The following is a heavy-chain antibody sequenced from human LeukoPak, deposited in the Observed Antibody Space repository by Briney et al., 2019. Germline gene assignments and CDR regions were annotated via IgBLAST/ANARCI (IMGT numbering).Heavy chain of an antibody. J-gene: IGHJ4*02. V-gene: IGHV3-33*01. D-gene: IGHD6-13*01. CDR1: GFTFSSYG. CDR3: ARESEIAAAGISSGVFFDY. CDR2: IWYDGSNK. Sequence: GRSLRLSCAGSGFTFSSYGMHWVRQAPGKGLEWVAVIWYDGSNKYYADSVKGRFTISRDNSKNTLYLQMNSLRAEDTAVYYCARESEIAAAGISSGVFFDYWGQGTLVTVSS.